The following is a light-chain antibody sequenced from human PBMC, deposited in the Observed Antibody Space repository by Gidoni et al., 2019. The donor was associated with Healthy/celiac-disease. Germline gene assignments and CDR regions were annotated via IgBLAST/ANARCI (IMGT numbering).Light chain of an antibody. CDR2: GAS. V-gene: IGKV3-20*01. CDR1: QSVSSSY. Sequence: IVFTPSPGTLSLSPGEIATLSCTPSQSVSSSYLAWYQQKPGQAPRLLIYGASSRATGIPDRFSGSGPGTDFTLTISRLEPEDFAVYYCQKYGSSPPFTFGPGTKVDIK. J-gene: IGKJ3*01. CDR3: QKYGSSPPFT.